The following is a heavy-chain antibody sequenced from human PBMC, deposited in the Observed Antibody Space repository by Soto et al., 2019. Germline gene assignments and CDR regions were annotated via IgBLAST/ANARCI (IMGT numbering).Heavy chain of an antibody. CDR3: ARDPLALIAARLHYYYYGMDV. V-gene: IGHV1-69*01. CDR2: IIPIFGTA. Sequence: QEQLVQSGAEVKKPGSSVKVSCKASGGTFSSYAISWVRQAPGQGLEWMGGIIPIFGTANYAQKFQGRVTITADESTSTAYMELSSLRSEDTAVYYCARDPLALIAARLHYYYYGMDVWGQGTTVTVSS. CDR1: GGTFSSYA. D-gene: IGHD6-6*01. J-gene: IGHJ6*02.